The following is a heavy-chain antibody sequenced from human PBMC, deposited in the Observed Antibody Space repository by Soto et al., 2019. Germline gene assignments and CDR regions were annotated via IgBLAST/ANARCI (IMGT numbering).Heavy chain of an antibody. CDR1: GFTFSSYS. Sequence: LGGALRLSCAASGFTFSSYSMNWVLQAPWKGLEWVSYISSSSSTIYYADSVKGRFTISRDNAKNSLYLQMNSLRDEDTAVYYCARDWGIAAANYYYGKDGRGKGNTVTVYS. J-gene: IGHJ6*04. CDR3: ARDWGIAAANYYYGKDG. D-gene: IGHD6-13*01. CDR2: ISSSSSTI. V-gene: IGHV3-48*02.